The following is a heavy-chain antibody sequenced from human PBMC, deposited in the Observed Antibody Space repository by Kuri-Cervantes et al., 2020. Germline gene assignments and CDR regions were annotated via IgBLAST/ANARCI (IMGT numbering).Heavy chain of an antibody. Sequence: GGSLRLSCAASGFIFSNYWMHWVRQVPGKGLVWVSRINSDGDVTNYADSVKGRFTISRDNAKNTLYLQMNSLRAEDTAVYYCAKPPSLWGQGTLVTVSS. CDR3: AKPPSL. V-gene: IGHV3-74*01. J-gene: IGHJ4*02. CDR2: INSDGDVT. CDR1: GFIFSNYW.